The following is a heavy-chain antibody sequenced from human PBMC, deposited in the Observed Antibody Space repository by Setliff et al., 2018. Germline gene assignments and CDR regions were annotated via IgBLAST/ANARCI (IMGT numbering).Heavy chain of an antibody. CDR3: ARDLIAVAATTAFDI. D-gene: IGHD6-19*01. Sequence: VSCKASRYTFTGHHLHWVRQAPGQGLEWMGWINPNSGGTNYAQKFQGRVTMTRDTSISTAYMELSRLRSDDTAMYYCARDLIAVAATTAFDIWGQGTMVTVSS. J-gene: IGHJ3*02. CDR1: RYTFTGHH. V-gene: IGHV1-2*02. CDR2: INPNSGGT.